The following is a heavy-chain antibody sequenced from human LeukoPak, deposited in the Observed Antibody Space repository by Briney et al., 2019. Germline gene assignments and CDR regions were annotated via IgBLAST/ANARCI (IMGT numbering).Heavy chain of an antibody. Sequence: SETLSLTCTVPGGSISSSSYYWGWISQPPGKGLEWIGSIYYSGSTYYNPSLKSRVTISVDTSKNQFSLKLSSVTAADTAVYYCARDIGEYYYGSATKYYFDYWGQGTLVTVSS. J-gene: IGHJ4*02. V-gene: IGHV4-39*07. D-gene: IGHD3-10*01. CDR2: IYYSGST. CDR3: ARDIGEYYYGSATKYYFDY. CDR1: GGSISSSSYY.